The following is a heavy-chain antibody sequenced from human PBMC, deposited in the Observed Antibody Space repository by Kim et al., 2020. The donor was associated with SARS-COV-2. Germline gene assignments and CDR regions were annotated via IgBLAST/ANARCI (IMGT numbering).Heavy chain of an antibody. CDR2: INHSGST. CDR1: GGSFSGYY. V-gene: IGHV4-34*01. Sequence: SETLSLTCAVYGGSFSGYYWSWIRQPPGKGLEWIGEINHSGSTNYNPSLKSRVTISVDTSKNQFSLKLSSVTAADTAVYYCARVPRYCSSTSCYYYYGM. D-gene: IGHD2-2*01. CDR3: ARVPRYCSSTSCYYYYGM. J-gene: IGHJ6*01.